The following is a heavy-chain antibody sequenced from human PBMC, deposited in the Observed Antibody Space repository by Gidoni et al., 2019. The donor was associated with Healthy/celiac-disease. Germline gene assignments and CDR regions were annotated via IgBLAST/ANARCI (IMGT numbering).Heavy chain of an antibody. J-gene: IGHJ6*02. CDR3: TTGRMIVVYYGMDV. CDR1: GFTFRNAW. D-gene: IGHD3-22*01. CDR2: IKSKTDGGTT. Sequence: EVQLVESGGGLVKPGGSLRLSCAASGFTFRNAWMSWVRQATGKGLEWVGRIKSKTDGGTTDYAAPVKGRFTISRDDSKNTLYLQMNSLKTEDTAVYYCTTGRMIVVYYGMDVWGQGTTVTVSS. V-gene: IGHV3-15*01.